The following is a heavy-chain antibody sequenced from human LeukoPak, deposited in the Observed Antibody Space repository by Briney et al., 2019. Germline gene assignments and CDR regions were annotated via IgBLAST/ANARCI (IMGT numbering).Heavy chain of an antibody. V-gene: IGHV3-66*02. CDR2: IYSGGST. D-gene: IGHD3-10*01. CDR3: ARGEMTSPYGFAFDI. Sequence: GGSLRLSCAASGFTVSSNYMSWVRQAPGKGLEWVSVIYSGGSTYYADSVKGRFTISRDNSKNTLYLQMNSLRAEDTAVYYCARGEMTSPYGFAFDIWGQGTMVTVSS. CDR1: GFTVSSNY. J-gene: IGHJ3*02.